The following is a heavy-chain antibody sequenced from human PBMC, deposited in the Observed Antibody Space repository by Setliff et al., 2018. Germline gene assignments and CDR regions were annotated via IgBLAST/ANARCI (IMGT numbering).Heavy chain of an antibody. D-gene: IGHD1-26*01. CDR2: INWDGATT. J-gene: IGHJ3*02. V-gene: IGHV3-20*01. CDR3: TRFGDRNGIGI. Sequence: GGSLSLSCAASGFSFDKHGMNWVRQAPGKGLEWVSTINWDGATTAYADSVKGRFTISRDNARKFLYLHMNSLRDEDTALYHCTRFGDRNGIGIWGQGTMVTVSS. CDR1: GFSFDKHG.